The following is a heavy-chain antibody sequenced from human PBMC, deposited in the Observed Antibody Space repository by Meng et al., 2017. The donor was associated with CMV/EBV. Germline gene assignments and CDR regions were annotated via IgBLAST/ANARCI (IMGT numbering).Heavy chain of an antibody. J-gene: IGHJ5*02. D-gene: IGHD1-7*01. CDR1: GFTFSSNA. Sequence: SGFTFSSNAMHWVRQAPGKELEWVAVISYDGSNKYYADSVKGRFTISRDNSKNTLYLQMNSLRAEDTAVYYCARDGDWNYEGWFDPWGQGTLVTVSS. V-gene: IGHV3-30-3*01. CDR3: ARDGDWNYEGWFDP. CDR2: ISYDGSNK.